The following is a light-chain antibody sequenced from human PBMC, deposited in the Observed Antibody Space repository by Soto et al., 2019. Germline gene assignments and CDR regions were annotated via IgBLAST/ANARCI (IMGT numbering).Light chain of an antibody. CDR1: QGIEND. CDR3: LQDYSYPYT. Sequence: AIQMTQSPSSLSASVGDRVTLTCRASQGIENDVAWYQQKAGKAPKLLIYAASSLQSGVPSRFSGSGSGTDFTLTISSLQPEDFGTYYCLQDYSYPYTFVQGTKLEI. V-gene: IGKV1-6*01. J-gene: IGKJ2*01. CDR2: AAS.